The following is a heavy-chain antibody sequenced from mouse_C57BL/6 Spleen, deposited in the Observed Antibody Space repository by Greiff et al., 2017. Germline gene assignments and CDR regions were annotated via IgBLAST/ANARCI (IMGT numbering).Heavy chain of an antibody. CDR2: IDPSDSYT. J-gene: IGHJ2*01. Sequence: VQLQQSGAELVMPGASVKLSCKASGYTFTSYWMHWVKQRPGQGLEWIGEIDPSDSYTNYNQKFKGKSTLTVDKSSSTAYMQLSSLTSEDSAVYYCARPEGTGRNYFDYWGQGTTLTVSS. CDR1: GYTFTSYW. V-gene: IGHV1-69*01. D-gene: IGHD3-3*01. CDR3: ARPEGTGRNYFDY.